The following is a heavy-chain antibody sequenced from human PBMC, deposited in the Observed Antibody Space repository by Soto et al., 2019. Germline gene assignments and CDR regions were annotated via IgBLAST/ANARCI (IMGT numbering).Heavy chain of an antibody. V-gene: IGHV4-31*03. J-gene: IGHJ4*02. D-gene: IGHD2-15*01. CDR2: IYYSGST. CDR1: GGSISSGGYY. CDR3: ATYCSGGSCYLDY. Sequence: QVQLQESGPGLVKPSQTLSLTCTVSGGSISSGGYYWSWIRQHPGKGLEWIGYIYYSGSTYYNPSLKSRVTLSVDTSKTPLSRKLGSVTAADTAVYYCATYCSGGSCYLDYWGQGTLVTVSS.